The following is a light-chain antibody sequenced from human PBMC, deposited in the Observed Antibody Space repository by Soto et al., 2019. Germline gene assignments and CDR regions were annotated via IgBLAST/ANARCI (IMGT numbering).Light chain of an antibody. CDR1: SSSVGHES. CDR3: GTWDTTLNVWV. J-gene: IGLJ3*02. V-gene: IGLV1-51*01. Sequence: QSVLTQPPSVSAAPGQKVTISCSGSSSSVGHESVSWYQSLPGTAPKLLIYDNYKRPSGIPDRFSGSQSGTSATLGITGLQTGDEAEYYCGTWDTTLNVWVFGGGTKLTVL. CDR2: DNY.